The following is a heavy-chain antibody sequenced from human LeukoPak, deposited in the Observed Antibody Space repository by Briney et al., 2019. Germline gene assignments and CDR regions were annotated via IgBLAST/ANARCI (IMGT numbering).Heavy chain of an antibody. J-gene: IGHJ4*02. CDR2: ISWNSGSI. D-gene: IGHD3-16*02. Sequence: GGSLRLSCAASGFTFSSYAMSWVRQAPGKGLEWVSGISWNSGSIGYADSVKGRFTISRDNAKNSLYLQMDSLRAEDTALYYCAKDTSIVAKFYYFDYWGQGTLVTVSS. V-gene: IGHV3-9*01. CDR1: GFTFSSYA. CDR3: AKDTSIVAKFYYFDY.